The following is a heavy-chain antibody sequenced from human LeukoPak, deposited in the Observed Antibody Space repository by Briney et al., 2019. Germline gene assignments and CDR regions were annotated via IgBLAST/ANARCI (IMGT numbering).Heavy chain of an antibody. CDR3: GTADGIHRNLYGLDV. V-gene: IGHV1-24*01. D-gene: IGHD1-1*01. Sequence: ASVKVSCKVSGYTLTELSMHWVRQAPGKGLEWMGGFDPEDGETIYAQKFQGRVTMTEDTSTDTAYMELSSLRSEDTAVYYCGTADGIHRNLYGLDVWGQGTTVTVSS. CDR2: FDPEDGET. CDR1: GYTLTELS. J-gene: IGHJ6*02.